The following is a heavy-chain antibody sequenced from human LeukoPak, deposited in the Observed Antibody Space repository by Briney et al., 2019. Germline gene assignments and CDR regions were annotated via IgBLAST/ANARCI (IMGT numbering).Heavy chain of an antibody. CDR2: INSDGSST. D-gene: IGHD6-19*01. J-gene: IGHJ4*02. CDR3: AREAPPRIAVGRPLDY. CDR1: GFTFSSYA. V-gene: IGHV3-74*01. Sequence: GGSLRLSCAASGFTFSSYAMSWVRQAPGKGLVWVSRINSDGSSTSYADSVKGRFTISRDNAKNTLYLQMNSLRAEDTAVYYCAREAPPRIAVGRPLDYWGQGTLVTVSS.